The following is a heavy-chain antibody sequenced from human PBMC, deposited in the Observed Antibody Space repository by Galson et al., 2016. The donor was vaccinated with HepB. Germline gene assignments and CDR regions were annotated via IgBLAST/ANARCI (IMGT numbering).Heavy chain of an antibody. CDR3: AGVVPPVRFGSEYYFDY. CDR1: GGSFTGYS. CDR2: IHPSGST. D-gene: IGHD1-26*01. J-gene: IGHJ4*02. Sequence: SETLSLTCGVYGGSFTGYSCNWFRQPPGMGLEWIGEIHPSGSTSYNPSLGSRVTISLDTSKNQFSLKLSSVTAADTAVYYCAGVVPPVRFGSEYYFDYWGQGTLVTVSS. V-gene: IGHV4-34*01.